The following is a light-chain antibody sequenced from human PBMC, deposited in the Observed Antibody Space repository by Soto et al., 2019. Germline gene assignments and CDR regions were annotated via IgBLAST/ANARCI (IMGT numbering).Light chain of an antibody. V-gene: IGKV1-9*01. CDR2: EES. J-gene: IGKJ4*01. Sequence: IHLTQSPSLLSASVGDRVTITCRPSQAVPNNMAWYQQKPGKPPKLMIYEESNLHSWVPSRFSGRKSGTQFTITIDSLPTEDFATSYCQQVKNYPRTLGGGTKVEIK. CDR1: QAVPNN. CDR3: QQVKNYPRT.